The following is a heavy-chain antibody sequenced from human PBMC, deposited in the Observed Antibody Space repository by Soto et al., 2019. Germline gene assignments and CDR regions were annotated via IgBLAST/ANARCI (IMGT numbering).Heavy chain of an antibody. CDR2: ISGSGGRS. V-gene: IGHV3-23*01. J-gene: IGHJ4*02. Sequence: EVQLLDSGGGLVQPGGSLRLSCAASGFTFSNYAMTWVRQGPGKGLEWVSGISGSGGRSYYADSVKGRFTISIDNSKSTLYLQMNSLRAEDTAVYYCATAYFVWSSEQPYYFDYWGQGTLVTVSS. D-gene: IGHD3-16*01. CDR1: GFTFSNYA. CDR3: ATAYFVWSSEQPYYFDY.